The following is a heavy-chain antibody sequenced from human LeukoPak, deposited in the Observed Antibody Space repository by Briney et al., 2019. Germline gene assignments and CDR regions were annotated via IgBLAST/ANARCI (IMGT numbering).Heavy chain of an antibody. CDR2: IKQDGSEK. V-gene: IGHV3-7*01. CDR3: ARAGYDSSGYYVRSRYYYGMDV. CDR1: GFTFSSYW. D-gene: IGHD3-22*01. J-gene: IGHJ6*02. Sequence: GGSLRLSCAASGFTFSSYWMSWVRQAPGKGLEWVANIKQDGSEKYYVDSVKGRFTISRDNAKNSLYLQMNSLRAEDTAVYYCARAGYDSSGYYVRSRYYYGMDVWGQGTTVTVSS.